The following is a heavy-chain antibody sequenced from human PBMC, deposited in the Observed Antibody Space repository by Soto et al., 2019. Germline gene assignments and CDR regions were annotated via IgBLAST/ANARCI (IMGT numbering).Heavy chain of an antibody. CDR3: ARESEDLTSNYDY. CDR2: ISSTTNYI. Sequence: GGSLRLSCAASGFTFTRYSMNWVRQAPGKGLEWVSSISSTTNYIYYGDSMKGRFTISRDNAKNSLYLEMNSLRAEDTAVYYCARESEDLTSNYDYWGQGTLVTVSS. V-gene: IGHV3-21*06. J-gene: IGHJ4*02. CDR1: GFTFTRYS.